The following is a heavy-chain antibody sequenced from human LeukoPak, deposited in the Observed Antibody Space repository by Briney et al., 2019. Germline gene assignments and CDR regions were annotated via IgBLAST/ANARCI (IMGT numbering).Heavy chain of an antibody. J-gene: IGHJ4*02. D-gene: IGHD1-26*01. CDR2: ISGSGGTT. V-gene: IGHV3-23*01. CDR1: GFTFSNYA. Sequence: GGSLRLSCAASGFTFSNYAMSWDRQAPGKGLEWVSKISGSGGTTNYADSVKGRFTTSRDNSKNTLYLQMNSLRAEDTAVYYCARGGNGESYYTYWGQGTLVTVSS. CDR3: ARGGNGESYYTY.